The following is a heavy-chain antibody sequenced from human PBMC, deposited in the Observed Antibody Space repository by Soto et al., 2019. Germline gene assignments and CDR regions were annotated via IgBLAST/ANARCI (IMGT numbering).Heavy chain of an antibody. CDR2: INLRGGTT. CDR3: ARGPEDSDVPRGDY. D-gene: IGHD3-10*01. J-gene: IGHJ4*02. V-gene: IGHV1-46*02. CDR1: GYNFNQYY. Sequence: QVQLMQSGAEVRKPGASVRLSCETSGYNFNQYYIHWVRQAPGQGLEWMGIINLRGGTTEYAHKFRGRVTVTGDTSTKTAYMELRSLRSEDTAMYFCARGPEDSDVPRGDYWGQGTLVTVSS.